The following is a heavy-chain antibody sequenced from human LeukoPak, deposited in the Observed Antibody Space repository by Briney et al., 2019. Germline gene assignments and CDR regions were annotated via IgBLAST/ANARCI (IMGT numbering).Heavy chain of an antibody. CDR3: ARDQWGDY. CDR2: IYYSGST. D-gene: IGHD7-27*01. CDR1: GGSISSHY. J-gene: IGHJ4*02. V-gene: IGHV4-59*11. Sequence: SETLSLTCTVSGGSISSHYWSWIQQPPGKGLEWIGYIYYSGSTNYNPSLKSRVTISVDTSKNQFSLKLSSVTAADTAVYYCARDQWGDYWGQGTLVTVSS.